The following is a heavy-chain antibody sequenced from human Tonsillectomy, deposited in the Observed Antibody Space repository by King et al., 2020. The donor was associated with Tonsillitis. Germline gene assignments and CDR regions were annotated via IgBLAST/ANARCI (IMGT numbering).Heavy chain of an antibody. D-gene: IGHD6-19*01. CDR1: GGSISSYY. V-gene: IGHV4-59*01. J-gene: IGHJ4*02. CDR3: AGGEVAGDFDY. CDR2: IYYSGST. Sequence: QLQESGPGLVKPSETLSLTCTVSGGSISSYYWSWIRQPPGKGPEWIGYIYYSGSTNYNPSLKSRVTISVDTSKNQFSLKLSSVTAADTAVYYCAGGEVAGDFDYWGQGTLVTVSS.